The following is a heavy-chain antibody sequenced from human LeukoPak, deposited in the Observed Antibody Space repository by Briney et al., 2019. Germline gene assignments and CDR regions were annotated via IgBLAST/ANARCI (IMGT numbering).Heavy chain of an antibody. J-gene: IGHJ4*02. CDR1: GGTFSSYA. Sequence: SVKVSCKASGGTFSSYAISWVRQAPGQGLEWMGGIIPIFGTANYAQKFQGRVTITADESTSTAYMELSSLRSEDTAVYYCARDNSIGDGFDYWGQGTLVTVSS. CDR3: ARDNSIGDGFDY. D-gene: IGHD3-10*01. V-gene: IGHV1-69*01. CDR2: IIPIFGTA.